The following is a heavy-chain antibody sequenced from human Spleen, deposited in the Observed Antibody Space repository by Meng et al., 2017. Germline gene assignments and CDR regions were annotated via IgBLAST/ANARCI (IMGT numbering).Heavy chain of an antibody. CDR2: INPKSGDT. CDR3: ARGARSSLPDY. V-gene: IGHV1-2*06. CDR1: GYNFPDYY. J-gene: IGHJ4*02. Sequence: ASVKVSCKPSGYNFPDYYIHWVRRAPGQGLEWMGRINPKSGDTHYAQKFQARVTMTGDTSISTAYMELSGLRSDDTAMYYCARGARSSLPDYWGQGTLVTVSS. D-gene: IGHD2-2*01.